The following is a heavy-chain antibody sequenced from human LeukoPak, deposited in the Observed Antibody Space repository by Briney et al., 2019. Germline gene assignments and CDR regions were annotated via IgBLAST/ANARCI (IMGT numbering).Heavy chain of an antibody. CDR3: ARVEKRGYSYAKGY. CDR2: INPNSGGT. D-gene: IGHD5-18*01. Sequence: ASVKVSCKASGYTFTGYYTHWVRQAPGQGLEWMGWINPNSGGTNYAQKFQGRVTMTRDTSVSTAYMELSRLRSDDTAVYYCARVEKRGYSYAKGYWGQGTLVTVSS. CDR1: GYTFTGYY. V-gene: IGHV1-2*02. J-gene: IGHJ4*02.